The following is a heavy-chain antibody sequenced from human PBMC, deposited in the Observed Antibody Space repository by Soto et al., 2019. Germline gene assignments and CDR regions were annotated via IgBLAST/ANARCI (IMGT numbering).Heavy chain of an antibody. CDR2: ISAYNGNT. V-gene: IGHV1-18*04. CDR1: GYTFTSYG. Sequence: ASVKVSCKASGYTFTSYGISWVRQAPGQGLEWMGWISAYNGNTNYAQKLQGRVTMTTDTSTSTAYMELRSLISDDTAVYYCARVSIIWAYYYPHSSMHFCDKGX. CDR3: ARVSIIWAYYYPHSSMHF. D-gene: IGHD3-10*01. J-gene: IGHJ6*04.